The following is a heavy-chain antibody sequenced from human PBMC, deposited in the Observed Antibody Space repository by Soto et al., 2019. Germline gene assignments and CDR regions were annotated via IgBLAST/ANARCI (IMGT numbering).Heavy chain of an antibody. Sequence: QVQLQESGPGLVKPSETLSLTCTVSGGSVSSGNYYWSWIRQPPGKGLEWIGYFYYTGSTNYNPSLKSRVTISIDASKNQFSLRLSSVPAADTAVYYCARSMHYSDGSNYSPFDYWGQGTLVTVSS. V-gene: IGHV4-61*01. J-gene: IGHJ4*02. CDR1: GGSVSSGNYY. CDR2: FYYTGST. D-gene: IGHD3-22*01. CDR3: ARSMHYSDGSNYSPFDY.